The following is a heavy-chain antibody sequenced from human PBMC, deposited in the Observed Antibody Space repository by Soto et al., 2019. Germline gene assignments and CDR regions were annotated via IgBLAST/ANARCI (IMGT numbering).Heavy chain of an antibody. Sequence: PGGSLRLSCAASGFTFNNPCMHWVRQAPVKGLVWVSHTNSDGTTTTYADSVKCRFTISRDNAKHTVHLQMNSLRAEDTAVYYCARDGSYAQQVWGQGTTVTVSS. J-gene: IGHJ6*01. V-gene: IGHV3-74*01. CDR3: ARDGSYAQQV. CDR2: TNSDGTTT. CDR1: GFTFNNPC. D-gene: IGHD2-2*01.